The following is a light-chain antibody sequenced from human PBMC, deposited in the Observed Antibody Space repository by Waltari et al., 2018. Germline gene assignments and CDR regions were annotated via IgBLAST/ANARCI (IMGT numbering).Light chain of an antibody. Sequence: IQMTQSPSSLSASVGDRVIITCRASQSITNYLNWYQQKPGEAHKVLIYAASTLQTGVPSRFSGSGSGTDFTLTVSSLQPEDFATYYCQQSSSALWTFGQGTKVDI. CDR3: QQSSSALWT. V-gene: IGKV1-39*01. CDR2: AAS. CDR1: QSITNY. J-gene: IGKJ1*01.